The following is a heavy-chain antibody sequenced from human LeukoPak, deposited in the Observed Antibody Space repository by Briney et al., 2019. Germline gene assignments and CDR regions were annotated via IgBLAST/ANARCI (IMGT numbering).Heavy chain of an antibody. V-gene: IGHV3-30*01. CDR3: ARVRDPIGSSSIDY. Sequence: ERSLRLSCAASGFTFSSYAMHWVRQAPGKGLEWVAVISYDGSNKYYADSVKGRFTISRDNSKNTLYLQMNSLRAEDTAVYYCARVRDPIGSSSIDYWGQGTLVTVSS. D-gene: IGHD6-6*01. CDR2: ISYDGSNK. J-gene: IGHJ4*02. CDR1: GFTFSSYA.